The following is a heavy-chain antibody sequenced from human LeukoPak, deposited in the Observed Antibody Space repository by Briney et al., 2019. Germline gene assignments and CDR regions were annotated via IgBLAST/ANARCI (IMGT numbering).Heavy chain of an antibody. V-gene: IGHV3-30*02. CDR3: AKEPFGAVAGIFDY. Sequence: GGSLRLSCAASGFTFSSYGMHWVRQAPGKGLEWVAFIRYDGSNKYYADSVKGRFTISRDNSKNTLYLQMNSLRAEDTAVYYCAKEPFGAVAGIFDYWGQGTLVTVSS. D-gene: IGHD6-19*01. J-gene: IGHJ4*02. CDR1: GFTFSSYG. CDR2: IRYDGSNK.